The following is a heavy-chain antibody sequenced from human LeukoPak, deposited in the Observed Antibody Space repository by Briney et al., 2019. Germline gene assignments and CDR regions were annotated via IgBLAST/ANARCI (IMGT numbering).Heavy chain of an antibody. J-gene: IGHJ4*02. D-gene: IGHD6-6*01. CDR3: ARDSFIATRPQGYDC. V-gene: IGHV3-66*01. Sequence: PGGSLRLSCAASGFTVSNNYMSWVRQAPGKGLEWVSVIYSGGSTFYADSVKGRFIISRDNSKNTLYLQMNNLRAEDTAVYYCARDSFIATRPQGYDCWGQGTLVTVSS. CDR2: IYSGGST. CDR1: GFTVSNNY.